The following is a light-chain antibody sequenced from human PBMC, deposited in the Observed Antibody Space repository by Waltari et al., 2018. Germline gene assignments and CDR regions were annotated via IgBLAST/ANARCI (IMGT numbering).Light chain of an antibody. J-gene: IGLJ3*02. Sequence: QSLLTQPPSASGTPGQRVTISCSGIHSNIEPNPVNRYRQLPGAAPKLLIYSYNQRPTGVPDRFSGSKSGTSASLAISGLQSDDDGDYYCAAWDFRLNVWVFGGGTKLTVL. CDR1: HSNIEPNP. CDR2: SYN. V-gene: IGLV1-44*01. CDR3: AAWDFRLNVWV.